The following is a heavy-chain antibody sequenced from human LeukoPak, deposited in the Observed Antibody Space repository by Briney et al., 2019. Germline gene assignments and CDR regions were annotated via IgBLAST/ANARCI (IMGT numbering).Heavy chain of an antibody. CDR3: ARDQGVGYFDIQPAFDL. Sequence: GASVKVSCKASGYTFTSYDISWVRQAPGQGLEWMGWISVYNGNTNYAQKLQDRVTMTTDTSTTTAYMELRSLRSDDTAVYYCARDQGVGYFDIQPAFDLWGQGTMVTVSS. CDR1: GYTFTSYD. J-gene: IGHJ3*01. V-gene: IGHV1-18*01. D-gene: IGHD3-9*01. CDR2: ISVYNGNT.